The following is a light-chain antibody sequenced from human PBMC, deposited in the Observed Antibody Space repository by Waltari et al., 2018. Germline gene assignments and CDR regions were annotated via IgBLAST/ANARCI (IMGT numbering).Light chain of an antibody. CDR1: SGHSSNI. V-gene: IGLV4-69*01. CDR3: QTGGHGTWV. J-gene: IGLJ3*02. CDR2: VNSDGTQ. Sequence: QLVLTQSPSASASLGASIKLTCTLSSGHSSNIIAWLQQQPERGPRYLMKVNSDGTQSKGDDIPDRFSASSAGAERYLTISRLQSEDEADYYCQTGGHGTWVFGGGTKVTVL.